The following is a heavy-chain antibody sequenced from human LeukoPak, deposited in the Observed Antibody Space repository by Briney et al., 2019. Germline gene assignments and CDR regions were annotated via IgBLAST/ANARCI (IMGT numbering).Heavy chain of an antibody. J-gene: IGHJ3*01. CDR3: AKDGTGLTTRIHGFDV. CDR2: KRYDGTNE. D-gene: IGHD3-22*01. V-gene: IGHV3-30*02. CDR1: GFTFRNYG. Sequence: GGSLRLSCVASGFTFRNYGMHWVRQAPGKGLEWVAFKRYDGTNEDYADSVKGRFTISRDNSKNTVSLQMSSLRTDDTAVYYFAKDGTGLTTRIHGFDVWGQGTLVTVTA.